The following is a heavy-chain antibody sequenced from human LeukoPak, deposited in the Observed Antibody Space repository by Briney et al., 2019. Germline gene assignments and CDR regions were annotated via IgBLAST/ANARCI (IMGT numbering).Heavy chain of an antibody. J-gene: IGHJ4*02. Sequence: KTGGSLRLSCAASGFTFINAWMSWVRQAPGKGLEWVGRIKSKTDGETTEYAAPVKGRFTISRDDSKNTLLLQMSSLKPEDTAVYYCTAQSAYYYKYWGQGTLVTVSS. CDR2: IKSKTDGETT. CDR1: GFTFINAW. V-gene: IGHV3-15*01. D-gene: IGHD3-22*01. CDR3: TAQSAYYYKY.